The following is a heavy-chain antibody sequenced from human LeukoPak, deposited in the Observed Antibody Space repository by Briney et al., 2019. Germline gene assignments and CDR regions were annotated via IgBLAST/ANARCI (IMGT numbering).Heavy chain of an antibody. D-gene: IGHD6-6*01. V-gene: IGHV5-51*01. CDR1: GYSFTSYW. J-gene: IGHJ5*02. CDR2: IYPGDSDT. CDR3: AKLGDETFRAARQEGWFDP. Sequence: GESLKISCKGSGYSFTSYWIGWVRQMPGKGLEWMGIIYPGDSDTRYSPSFQGQVTISADKSISTAYLQWSSLKASDTAMYYCAKLGDETFRAARQEGWFDPWGQGTLVTVSS.